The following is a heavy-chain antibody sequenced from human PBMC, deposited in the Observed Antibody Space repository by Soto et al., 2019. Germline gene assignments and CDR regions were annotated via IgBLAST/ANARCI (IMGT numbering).Heavy chain of an antibody. CDR2: TFYTGTT. J-gene: IGHJ5*02. D-gene: IGHD6-13*01. CDR3: ARCYKSSSWFWFDP. CDR1: GASMTGHF. V-gene: IGHV4-59*11. Sequence: SETLSLTCSVSGASMTGHFWSWVRQPPGKGLEWIGYTFYTGTTDSNPSLRSRVTMSVDTAKSQFSLHLNSVTAADTAVYYCARCYKSSSWFWFDPWGQGTLVTVSS.